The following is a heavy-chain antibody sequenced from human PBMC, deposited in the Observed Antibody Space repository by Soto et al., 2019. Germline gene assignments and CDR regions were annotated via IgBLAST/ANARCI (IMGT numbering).Heavy chain of an antibody. J-gene: IGHJ4*02. V-gene: IGHV4-61*01. CDR3: ARDFAYFDS. CDR2: VYHTGRT. Sequence: SETRSLTCTVSGGSCKGGSYSWSWIRQPPGKGLEWIGYVYHTGRTSYNPSLKSRVSISMDTSKNQFSLNMESVTAADTAVYFCARDFAYFDSWGQGTLVTASS. CDR1: GGSCKGGSYS. D-gene: IGHD3-3*01.